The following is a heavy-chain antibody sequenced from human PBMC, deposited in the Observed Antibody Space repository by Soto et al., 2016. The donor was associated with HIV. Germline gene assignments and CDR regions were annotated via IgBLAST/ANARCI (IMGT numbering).Heavy chain of an antibody. V-gene: IGHV1-69-2*01. J-gene: IGHJ1*01. D-gene: IGHD3-3*02. CDR3: ATAHSITSDGFHH. CDR2: VDPEDGET. Sequence: EVQLVQSGAEVKKPGATVKISCKVSGYTFTDYYMHWVQQAPGEGLEWMGLVDPEDGETIYAEKFQGRVTITADTSKDTAYMQLSSLRPDDRAVYYCATAHSITSDGFHHWGQGTLVTVSS. CDR1: GYTFTDYY.